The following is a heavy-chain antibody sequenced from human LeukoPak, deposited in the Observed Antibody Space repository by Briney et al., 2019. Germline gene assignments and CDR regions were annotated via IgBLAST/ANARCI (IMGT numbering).Heavy chain of an antibody. CDR2: ISGSGGST. V-gene: IGHV3-23*01. Sequence: GGSLRLSCAASGFTFSSYGMSWVRQAPGKGLEWVSAISGSGGSTYYADSVKGRFTISRDNSKNTLYLQMNSLRAEDTAVYYCAKDSALLWFGEFLFDPWGQGTLVTVSS. J-gene: IGHJ5*02. CDR3: AKDSALLWFGEFLFDP. D-gene: IGHD3-10*01. CDR1: GFTFSSYG.